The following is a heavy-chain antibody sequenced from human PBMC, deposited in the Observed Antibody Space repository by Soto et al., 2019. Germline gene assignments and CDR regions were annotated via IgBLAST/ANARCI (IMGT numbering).Heavy chain of an antibody. CDR1: GFSFTSHW. CDR2: IYPRDSDT. CDR3: AKTLVAGAFDI. D-gene: IGHD2-8*02. Sequence: GESLKISCKGSGFSFTSHWIAWVRQMPGKGLECMGIIYPRDSDTRYNPSFQGQITISVDSSISTAYLQWSSLKTSDTAFYYCAKTLVAGAFDIWGQGTMVTVSS. V-gene: IGHV5-51*01. J-gene: IGHJ3*02.